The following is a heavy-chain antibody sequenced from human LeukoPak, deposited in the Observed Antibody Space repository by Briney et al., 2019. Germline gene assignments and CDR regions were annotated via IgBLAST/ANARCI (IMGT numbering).Heavy chain of an antibody. J-gene: IGHJ4*02. CDR3: AKDRDKGNYYFDY. V-gene: IGHV3-30*02. D-gene: IGHD1-7*01. CDR1: GFTFSSYG. CDR2: IRYEGSDK. Sequence: GGSLRLSCAASGFTFSSYGMHWVRQAPGKGLEWVAFIRYEGSDKDYVDCVKGRFTISRDNSKNTLYLQMNSLRAEDTAVYYCAKDRDKGNYYFDYWGQGPLVTVSS.